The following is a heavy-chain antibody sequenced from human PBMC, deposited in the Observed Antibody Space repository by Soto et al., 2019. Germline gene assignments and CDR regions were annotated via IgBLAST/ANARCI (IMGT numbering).Heavy chain of an antibody. Sequence: GGSLRLSCAASGFTFSSYAMHWVRQAPGKGLEYVSAISSNGGSTYYANSVKGRFTISRDNSKNTLYLQMGSLRAEDMAVYYCASGPLYGYLRDLFAYRGRGYSVTV. CDR3: ASGPLYGYLRDLFAY. J-gene: IGHJ4*02. V-gene: IGHV3-64*01. D-gene: IGHD3-3*01. CDR2: ISSNGGST. CDR1: GFTFSSYA.